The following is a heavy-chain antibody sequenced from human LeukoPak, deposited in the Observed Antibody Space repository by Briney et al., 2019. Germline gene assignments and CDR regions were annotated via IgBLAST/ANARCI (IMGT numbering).Heavy chain of an antibody. J-gene: IGHJ5*02. Sequence: ASVKVSCKASGYTFTGYYMHWVRQAPGQGLEWMGWINPNSGGTNYAQKFQGRVTMTRDTSISTAYMELSRLRSDDTAVYYCARSIVVVPAAMVGWFDPWGQGTLVTVSS. CDR2: INPNSGGT. D-gene: IGHD2-2*01. CDR3: ARSIVVVPAAMVGWFDP. V-gene: IGHV1-2*02. CDR1: GYTFTGYY.